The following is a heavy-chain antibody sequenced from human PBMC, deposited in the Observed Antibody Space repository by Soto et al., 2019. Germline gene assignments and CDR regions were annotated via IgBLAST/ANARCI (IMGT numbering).Heavy chain of an antibody. CDR2: MSNDGSNT. Sequence: QVHVVESGGGVILPGRSLRLSCATSGFTFSSYGMHWVRQAPGKGLEWEAVMSNDGSNTYYGESVKGRFTISRDNSKNTLYLQKNGLRAEDTAVYYCAKDDGLWYLDYWGQGILVTVSS. V-gene: IGHV3-30*18. D-gene: IGHD5-18*01. CDR1: GFTFSSYG. CDR3: AKDDGLWYLDY. J-gene: IGHJ4*02.